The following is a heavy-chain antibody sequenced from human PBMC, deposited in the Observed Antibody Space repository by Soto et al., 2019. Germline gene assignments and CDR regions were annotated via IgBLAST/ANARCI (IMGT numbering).Heavy chain of an antibody. Sequence: EVQLVESGGGLVQPGGSLRLCCAASGFTFSSYWLHWVRQAPGKGLEWVSRINTDGTSTSYADSLKGRFTISRDNAKNTLYLQINSLRAEDTAVYYCTRAGSYRSDYWGQGTLVTVSS. J-gene: IGHJ4*02. V-gene: IGHV3-74*01. CDR1: GFTFSSYW. CDR3: TRAGSYRSDY. CDR2: INTDGTST. D-gene: IGHD3-16*02.